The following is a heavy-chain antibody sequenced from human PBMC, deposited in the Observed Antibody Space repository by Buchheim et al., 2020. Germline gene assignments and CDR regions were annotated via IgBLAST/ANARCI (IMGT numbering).Heavy chain of an antibody. Sequence: QVQLQESGPGLVKPSETLSLTCNVSGGSISSYYWSWIRQPPGKGLEWIGYIYYSGSTNHNPSLKSRVTISVDTSKNQFSLKLSAGTAADTAVDYCARGGSSGYFYGWGQGTL. V-gene: IGHV4-59*01. CDR1: GGSISSYY. D-gene: IGHD3-22*01. J-gene: IGHJ4*02. CDR2: IYYSGST. CDR3: ARGGSSGYFYG.